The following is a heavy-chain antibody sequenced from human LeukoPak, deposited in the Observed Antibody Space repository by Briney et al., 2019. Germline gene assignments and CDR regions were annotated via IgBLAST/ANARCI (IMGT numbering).Heavy chain of an antibody. D-gene: IGHD6-19*01. CDR1: GFTFSSYA. CDR3: ARVDSSGWTEAGLDY. CDR2: ISYDGSNK. J-gene: IGHJ4*02. Sequence: GGSLRLPCAASGFTFSSYAMHWVRQAPGKGLEWVAVISYDGSNKYYADSVKGRFTISRDNSKNTLYLQMNSLRAEDTAVYYCARVDSSGWTEAGLDYWGQGTLVTVSS. V-gene: IGHV3-30*04.